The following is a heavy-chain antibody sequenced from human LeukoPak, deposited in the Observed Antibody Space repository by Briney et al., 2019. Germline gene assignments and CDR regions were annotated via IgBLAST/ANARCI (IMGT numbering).Heavy chain of an antibody. J-gene: IGHJ4*02. CDR3: ARGGSDYYDSNGYSTDY. Sequence: PSETLSLTCAVSGYFSSSGYYWGWTRQPPGKGLEWIGSIYHSGRSYYNPSLKSRVTISVDTSKNQFSLKLSSVTAADTAVYYCARGGSDYYDSNGYSTDYWGQGILVTVSS. CDR1: GYFSSSGYY. CDR2: IYHSGRS. V-gene: IGHV4-38-2*01. D-gene: IGHD3-22*01.